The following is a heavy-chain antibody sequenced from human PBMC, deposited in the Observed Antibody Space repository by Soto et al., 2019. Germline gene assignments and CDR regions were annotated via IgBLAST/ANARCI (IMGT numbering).Heavy chain of an antibody. J-gene: IGHJ4*02. CDR2: IYPGDSDT. CDR1: GYGFTTYW. CDR3: ARHYYDSSDYYDFDY. D-gene: IGHD3-22*01. Sequence: GESLKISCKGSGYGFTTYWIGWVRQVPGKGLEWMGIIYPGDSDTRYRPSFQGQVIISADKSISTAYLQWSSLKASDTAMYYCARHYYDSSDYYDFDYWGQGTLVTVSS. V-gene: IGHV5-51*01.